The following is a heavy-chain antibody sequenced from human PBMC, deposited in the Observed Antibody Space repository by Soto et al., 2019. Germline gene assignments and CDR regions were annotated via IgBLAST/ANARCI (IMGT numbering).Heavy chain of an antibody. Sequence: SVKVSCKASGGTFSSYAISWVRQAPGQGLEWVGGIIPIFGTANYARKFQGRVTITADESTSTAYMELSSLRSEDTAVYYCARDCSSTSCPDYYYYGMDVWGQGTTVTVSS. J-gene: IGHJ6*02. V-gene: IGHV1-69*13. CDR3: ARDCSSTSCPDYYYYGMDV. CDR2: IIPIFGTA. CDR1: GGTFSSYA. D-gene: IGHD2-2*01.